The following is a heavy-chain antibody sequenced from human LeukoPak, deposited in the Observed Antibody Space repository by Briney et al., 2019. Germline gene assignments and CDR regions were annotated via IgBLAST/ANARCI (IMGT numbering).Heavy chain of an antibody. V-gene: IGHV3-48*03. Sequence: PGRSLRLSCAASGFTFSSYEMNLVRQAPGKGLEWVSYISSSGSTVYYADSVKGRFTISRDNAKNSLYLQMNSLRAEDTAVYYCARGHDSGGHFDYWGQGTLVTVSS. D-gene: IGHD4/OR15-4a*01. CDR2: ISSSGSTV. CDR3: ARGHDSGGHFDY. CDR1: GFTFSSYE. J-gene: IGHJ4*02.